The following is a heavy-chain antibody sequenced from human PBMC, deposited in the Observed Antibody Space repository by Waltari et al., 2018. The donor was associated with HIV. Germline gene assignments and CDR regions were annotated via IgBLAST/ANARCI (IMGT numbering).Heavy chain of an antibody. V-gene: IGHV1-8*02. CDR3: ARNSSGKGNRYFYYGLDV. J-gene: IGHJ6*02. Sequence: QVHLVQSGPEVKRPGASVKISCKAYGYTFINFDVNWVRQAAGQGPEWLGWLGVMNPNSGNTAAPYIVGDRVTRARDGSRNIAYREMSGLTPEDTSIYYCARNSSGKGNRYFYYGLDVWGQGTPITV. D-gene: IGHD3-22*01. CDR2: MNPNSGNT. CDR1: GYTFINFD.